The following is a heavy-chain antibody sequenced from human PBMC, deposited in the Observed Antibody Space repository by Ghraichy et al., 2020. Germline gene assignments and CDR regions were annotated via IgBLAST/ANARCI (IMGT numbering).Heavy chain of an antibody. Sequence: SETLSLTCDVFGGSFTGFYWTRIRQPPGKELEWIGEVRHTGSTIYSPSLSSRVSISLDTSKNQFSLKLISVTAADTAVYYCARVSSGRSYIDYWGQGTLVTVSS. V-gene: IGHV4-34*01. CDR2: VRHTGST. CDR3: ARVSSGRSYIDY. D-gene: IGHD6-19*01. J-gene: IGHJ4*02. CDR1: GGSFTGFY.